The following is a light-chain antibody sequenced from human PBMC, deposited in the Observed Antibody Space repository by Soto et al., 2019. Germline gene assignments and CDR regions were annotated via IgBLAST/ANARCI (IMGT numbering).Light chain of an antibody. Sequence: IVLTHSPGTLSLSPGERATLSCRTSQSVSNNYLAWYQQKPGQAPGLLIYGASTRATGIPARFSGSGSGTDFTLTISGLQSEDFAVYYCQQYNNWPQKFGQGTKVDIK. V-gene: IGKV3-15*01. CDR1: QSVSNN. CDR2: GAS. CDR3: QQYNNWPQK. J-gene: IGKJ1*01.